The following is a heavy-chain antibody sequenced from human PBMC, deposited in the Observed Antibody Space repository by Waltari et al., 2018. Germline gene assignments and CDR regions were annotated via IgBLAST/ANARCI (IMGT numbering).Heavy chain of an antibody. D-gene: IGHD4-17*01. V-gene: IGHV4-39*01. CDR3: GRIAFGDDGGYFQH. CDR1: GGSISTNYN. J-gene: IGHJ1*01. CDR2: MQYRGST. Sequence: QLQLQESGPGLVKPSETLSLTCTVSGGSISTNYNWGWIRQPPGKGLEWMGNMQYRGSTFYNPSWKSRVTISLDTSKNQFSLRLSSVGAADTAVYFCGRIAFGDDGGYFQHWGQGTLVTVSS.